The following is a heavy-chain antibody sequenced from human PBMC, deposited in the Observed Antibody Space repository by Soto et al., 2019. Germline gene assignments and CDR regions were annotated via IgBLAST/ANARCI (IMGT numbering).Heavy chain of an antibody. Sequence: GGSLRLSCAGSGFTFSRNAMSWVRQAPGKGLEWVSGTTGNSALTYYADSVKGRFTISRDNSKKTLYLQMNTLSADDTAVYYCAKNRDYDYDAFDAWGQGTVVTVSS. D-gene: IGHD3-16*01. CDR3: AKNRDYDYDAFDA. CDR2: TTGNSALT. V-gene: IGHV3-23*01. CDR1: GFTFSRNA. J-gene: IGHJ3*01.